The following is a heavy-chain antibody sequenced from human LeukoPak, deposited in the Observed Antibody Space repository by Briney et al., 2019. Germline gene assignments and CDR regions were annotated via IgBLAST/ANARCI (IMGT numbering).Heavy chain of an antibody. CDR2: ISSSSSYI. J-gene: IGHJ6*02. Sequence: SGGSLRLSCAASGFTFSSYSMNWVRQAPGKGLEWVSSISSSSSYISYADSVKGRFTISRDNAKNSLYLQMNSLRAEDTAVYYCARPPRDYNNYYYYGMDVWGQGTTVTVSS. CDR1: GFTFSSYS. V-gene: IGHV3-21*01. D-gene: IGHD4-11*01. CDR3: ARPPRDYNNYYYYGMDV.